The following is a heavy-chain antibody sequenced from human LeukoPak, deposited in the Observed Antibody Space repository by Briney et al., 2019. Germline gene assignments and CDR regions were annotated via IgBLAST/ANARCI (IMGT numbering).Heavy chain of an antibody. Sequence: SVKVSCKASGFTFTSSAVQWVRQARGQRLEWIGWIVVGSGNTNYAQKFQERVTITRDMSTSTAYMELSSLRSEDTAVYYCAALGGITGTTDAFDIWGQGTMVTVSS. CDR3: AALGGITGTTDAFDI. CDR2: IVVGSGNT. D-gene: IGHD1-7*01. J-gene: IGHJ3*02. V-gene: IGHV1-58*01. CDR1: GFTFTSSA.